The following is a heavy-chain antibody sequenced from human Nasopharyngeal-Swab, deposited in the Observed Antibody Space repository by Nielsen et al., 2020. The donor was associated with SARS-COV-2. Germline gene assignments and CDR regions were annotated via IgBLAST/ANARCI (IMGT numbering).Heavy chain of an antibody. CDR3: ARKDVFAYGVDAFDI. CDR2: VTGSGYGT. CDR1: GFTFSSYA. Sequence: GESLKISCAASGFTFSSYAMTWVRQAPGKGLEWVSVVTGSGYGTDYADSVKGRFTNSRDNAKNTLYLQMNSLRAEDTAVYYCARKDVFAYGVDAFDIWGQGTMVTVSS. D-gene: IGHD3-10*01. V-gene: IGHV3-23*01. J-gene: IGHJ3*02.